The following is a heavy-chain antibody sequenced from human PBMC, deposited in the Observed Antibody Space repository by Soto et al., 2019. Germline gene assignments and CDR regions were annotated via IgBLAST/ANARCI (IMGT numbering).Heavy chain of an antibody. CDR3: ARGASNWQYFDY. CDR1: GGSISSGGYS. D-gene: IGHD4-4*01. Sequence: PSETLSLTCAVSGGSISSGGYSRSWIRQPPGKGLEWIGYIYHSGSTYYNSSLKSRVTMSLDTSKNQFSLKLSSVSAADTAIYYCARGASNWQYFDYWGQGALVTVSS. CDR2: IYHSGST. J-gene: IGHJ4*02. V-gene: IGHV4-30-2*01.